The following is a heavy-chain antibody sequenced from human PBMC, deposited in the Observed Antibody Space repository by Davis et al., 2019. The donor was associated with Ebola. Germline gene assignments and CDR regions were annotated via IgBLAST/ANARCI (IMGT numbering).Heavy chain of an antibody. CDR1: GFPFSTYW. CDR2: IKQDGSDK. J-gene: IGHJ4*02. D-gene: IGHD6-6*01. V-gene: IGHV3-7*03. CDR3: ARERRAARRSAFDY. Sequence: GESLKISCAASGFPFSTYWMTWVRQAPGKGLEWVANIKQDGSDKYYVDSVKGRFTISRDNAQNSLFLQMNSLRAEDTAVYYCARERRAARRSAFDYWGLGTLVTVSS.